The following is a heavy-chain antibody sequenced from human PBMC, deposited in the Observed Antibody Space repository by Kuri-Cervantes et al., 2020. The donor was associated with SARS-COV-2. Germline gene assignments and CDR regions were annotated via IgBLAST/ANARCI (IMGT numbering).Heavy chain of an antibody. D-gene: IGHD3-9*01. V-gene: IGHV4-59*08. J-gene: IGHJ6*03. CDR1: GGSISSRY. CDR3: AREGGEEGSDYDILTGYLGAAYYYYYMDV. CDR2: IYYSGST. Sequence: SETLSLTCTVSGGSISSRYWSWIRQPPGKGLEWIGYIYYSGSTNYNPSHKSRVTISVDTSKNQFSLRLSSVTAADTAVYYCAREGGEEGSDYDILTGYLGAAYYYYYMDVWGKGTTVTVSS.